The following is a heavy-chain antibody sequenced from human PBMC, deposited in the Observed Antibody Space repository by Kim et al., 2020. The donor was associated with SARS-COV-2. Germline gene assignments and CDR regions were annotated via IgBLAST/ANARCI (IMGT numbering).Heavy chain of an antibody. Sequence: SETLSLTCTVSGGSISSSSYYWGWIRQPPGKGLEWIGSIYYSGSTYYNPSLKSRVTISVDTSKNQFSLKLSSVTAADTAVYYCARDCGYGSGLSPACWGQGTLVTVSS. CDR1: GGSISSSSYY. V-gene: IGHV4-39*07. CDR2: IYYSGST. CDR3: ARDCGYGSGLSPAC. J-gene: IGHJ4*02. D-gene: IGHD3-10*01.